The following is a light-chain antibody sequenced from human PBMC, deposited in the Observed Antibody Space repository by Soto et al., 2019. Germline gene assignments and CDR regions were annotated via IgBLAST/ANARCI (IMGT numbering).Light chain of an antibody. Sequence: DIQMTQSPSTLSASVGDRVTITCRASQSISSWLAWYQQKPGKAPKVLIYKASSLERGVPSRFSGSGSVTEFTLTISSLQHDDFATYYFQQYNTYPWTFGQGTQVEIK. CDR2: KAS. CDR1: QSISSW. V-gene: IGKV1-5*03. J-gene: IGKJ1*01. CDR3: QQYNTYPWT.